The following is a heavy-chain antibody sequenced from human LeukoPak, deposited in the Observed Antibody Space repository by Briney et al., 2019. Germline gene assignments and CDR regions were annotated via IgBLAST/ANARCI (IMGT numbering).Heavy chain of an antibody. CDR3: AREWLSTGSLGGP. J-gene: IGHJ5*02. CDR1: GHTFTGYY. V-gene: IGHV1-2*06. D-gene: IGHD3-22*01. CDR2: INPNSGGT. Sequence: ASVKVSCKASGHTFTGYYMHWVRQAPGQGLEWMGRINPNSGGTNYAQKFQGRVTMTRDTSISTAYMELSRLRSDDTAVYYCAREWLSTGSLGGPWGQGALVTVSS.